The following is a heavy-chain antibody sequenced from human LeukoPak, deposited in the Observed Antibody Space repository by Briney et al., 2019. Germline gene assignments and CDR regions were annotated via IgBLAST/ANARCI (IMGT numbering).Heavy chain of an antibody. Sequence: PGGSLRLSCVTSGFTFSSYGMNWVRRAPGKGLEWVGFIRYDGSNEYYADSVKGRFTISRDSSTNTLYLQMTSLTTEDTAVYYCAKESQLSYRGTFYIDYWGQGTLVTVSA. J-gene: IGHJ4*02. CDR1: GFTFSSYG. CDR2: IRYDGSNE. D-gene: IGHD1-26*01. CDR3: AKESQLSYRGTFYIDY. V-gene: IGHV3-30*02.